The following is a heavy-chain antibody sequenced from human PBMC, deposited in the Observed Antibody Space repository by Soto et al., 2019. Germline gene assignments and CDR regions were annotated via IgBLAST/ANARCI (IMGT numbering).Heavy chain of an antibody. CDR2: IYYSGST. V-gene: IGHV4-31*11. CDR3: ARELFILLGFGPEPAIPAY. J-gene: IGHJ4*02. D-gene: IGHD2-2*02. CDR1: GDTISTGGYT. Sequence: SETLYLTCDVSGDTISTGGYTWAWIRQPPGKGLEWIGYIYYSGSTYYNPSLKSRVTISVDTSKNQFSLKLSSVTAADTAVYYCARELFILLGFGPEPAIPAYWGRGT.